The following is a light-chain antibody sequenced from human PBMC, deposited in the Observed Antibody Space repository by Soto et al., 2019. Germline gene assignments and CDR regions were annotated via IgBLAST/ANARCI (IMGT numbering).Light chain of an antibody. Sequence: EIVLTQSPATLSLSPGERATLSCRASQSVSSYLAWYQQKPGQAPRLLIYDASNRATGIPARFSGNGSGTDFTLTISSLEPEDFAVYYCQHRSNWITFGQGTRLEIK. CDR2: DAS. CDR1: QSVSSY. J-gene: IGKJ5*01. CDR3: QHRSNWIT. V-gene: IGKV3-11*01.